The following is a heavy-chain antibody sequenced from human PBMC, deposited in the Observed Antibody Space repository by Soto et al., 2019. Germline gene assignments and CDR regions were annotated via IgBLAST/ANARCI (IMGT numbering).Heavy chain of an antibody. Sequence: GGSLRLSCAASGFTFSSYGMHWVRQAPGKGLEWVAVISYDGSNKYYADSVKGRFTISRDNSKNTLYLQMNSLRAEDTAVYYCAKARRDISGDYWGQGTLVTVSS. CDR3: AKARRDISGDY. V-gene: IGHV3-30*18. J-gene: IGHJ4*02. D-gene: IGHD6-6*01. CDR2: ISYDGSNK. CDR1: GFTFSSYG.